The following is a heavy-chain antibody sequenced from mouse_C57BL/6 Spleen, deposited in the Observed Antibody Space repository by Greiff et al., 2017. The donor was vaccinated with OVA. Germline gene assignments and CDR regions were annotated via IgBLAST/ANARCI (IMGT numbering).Heavy chain of an antibody. D-gene: IGHD2-4*01. Sequence: QVQLQQPGAELVKPGASVKMSCKASGYTFTSYWITWVKQRPGQGLEWIGDIYPGSGSTNYNEKFKSKATLTVDTSSSTAYMQLSSLTSEDSAVYYCARKYDYDEAWFAYWGQGTLVTVSA. CDR1: GYTFTSYW. V-gene: IGHV1-55*01. CDR2: IYPGSGST. J-gene: IGHJ3*01. CDR3: ARKYDYDEAWFAY.